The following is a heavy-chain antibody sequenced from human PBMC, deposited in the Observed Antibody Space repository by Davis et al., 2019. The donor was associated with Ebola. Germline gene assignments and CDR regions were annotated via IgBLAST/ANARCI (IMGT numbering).Heavy chain of an antibody. D-gene: IGHD2-15*01. CDR1: GFTFSTYE. CDR3: ARDSHARYCSGGLCYTGYNYFDP. J-gene: IGHJ5*02. Sequence: GESLKISCAASGFTFSTYEMNWVRQARGKGLEWVSYISTSGNTMYYADSVKGRFTISRDNAKNSLYLQMSSLRAEDTALYYCARDSHARYCSGGLCYTGYNYFDPWGQGTLVTVSS. V-gene: IGHV3-48*03. CDR2: ISTSGNTM.